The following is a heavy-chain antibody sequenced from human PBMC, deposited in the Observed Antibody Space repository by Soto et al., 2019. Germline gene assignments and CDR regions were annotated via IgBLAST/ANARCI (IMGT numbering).Heavy chain of an antibody. CDR1: GFTFSGSA. V-gene: IGHV3-73*01. J-gene: IGHJ4*02. CDR2: VRSKPNNYAT. D-gene: IGHD5-12*01. Sequence: EVQLVESGGGLVQPGGSLKLSCAASGFTFSGSAMHWDRQASGKGLEWVGRVRSKPNNYATSYAASVKGRFTISRDDSKNTAYLQLNSLKTEDTALYYCTSTWGRVATNAEATRTYDYWGQGTLVTVSS. CDR3: TSTWGRVATNAEATRTYDY.